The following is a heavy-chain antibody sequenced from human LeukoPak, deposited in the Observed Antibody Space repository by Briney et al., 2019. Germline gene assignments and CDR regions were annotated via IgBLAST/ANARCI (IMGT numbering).Heavy chain of an antibody. CDR2: ISSVGRTV. J-gene: IGHJ4*02. Sequence: GGSLRLSCAASGFTFSDSYMSWVRQAPGKGLEWVSYISSVGRTVSYADSVKGRFTISRDDAKNTLYLQMTSLRAEDTALYYCVRDDNYGSGLVYWGQGVLVTVSS. V-gene: IGHV3-11*04. CDR1: GFTFSDSY. D-gene: IGHD6-19*01. CDR3: VRDDNYGSGLVY.